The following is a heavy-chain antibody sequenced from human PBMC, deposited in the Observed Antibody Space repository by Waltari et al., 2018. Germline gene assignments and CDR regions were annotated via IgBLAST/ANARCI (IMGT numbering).Heavy chain of an antibody. CDR2: SNSDGTTT. V-gene: IGHV3-74*01. J-gene: IGHJ5*02. CDR1: GFSFRSYW. Sequence: EVQLVESGGGLVQSGGSLSLSCLASGFSFRSYWMHWVRQVPGKGLEWVSRSNSDGTTTNYADSVKGRFTISRDNSKDTLYLQMKSLRADDTSVYYCARDESSRWYSSDWFDAWGQGTLVTVST. D-gene: IGHD6-13*01. CDR3: ARDESSRWYSSDWFDA.